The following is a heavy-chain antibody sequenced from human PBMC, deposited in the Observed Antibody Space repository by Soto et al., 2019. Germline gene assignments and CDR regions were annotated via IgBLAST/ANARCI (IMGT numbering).Heavy chain of an antibody. CDR1: GYSFTSYW. CDR3: ARPAITIFGVVTKFDY. Sequence: PGESLKISCKGSGYSFTSYWIGWVRQMPGKGLEWMGIIYPGDSDTRYSPSFQGQVTISADKSISTAYLQWSSLKASDTAMYYCARPAITIFGVVTKFDYWGQGTLVTVSS. J-gene: IGHJ4*02. D-gene: IGHD3-3*01. CDR2: IYPGDSDT. V-gene: IGHV5-51*01.